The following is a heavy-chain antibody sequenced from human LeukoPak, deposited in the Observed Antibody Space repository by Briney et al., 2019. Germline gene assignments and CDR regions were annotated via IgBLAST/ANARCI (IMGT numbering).Heavy chain of an antibody. V-gene: IGHV4-34*01. CDR1: GGSFSGYY. Sequence: SETLSLTCAVYGGSFSGYYWSWIRQPPGKGLEWIGEINHSGSTNYNPSLKSRVTISVDTSKNQFSLKLSSVTAADTAVYYCARVGSSMGPYYFDYWGQGTLVTVSS. D-gene: IGHD3-10*01. J-gene: IGHJ4*02. CDR2: INHSGST. CDR3: ARVGSSMGPYYFDY.